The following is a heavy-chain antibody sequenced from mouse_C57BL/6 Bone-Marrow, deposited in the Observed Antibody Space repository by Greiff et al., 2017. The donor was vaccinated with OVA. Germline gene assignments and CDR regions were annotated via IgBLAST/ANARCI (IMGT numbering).Heavy chain of an antibody. CDR2: IDPSDSYT. CDR3: ALYDDYPYYYAMDY. D-gene: IGHD2-3*01. J-gene: IGHJ4*01. CDR1: GYTFTSYW. Sequence: QVQLQQPGAELVKPGASVKLSCKASGYTFTSYWMQWVKQRPGQGLEWIGEIDPSDSYTNSNQKFKGKATLTVDTSSSTAYMQLSSLTSEDSAVYYWALYDDYPYYYAMDYWGQGTAVTVSS. V-gene: IGHV1-50*01.